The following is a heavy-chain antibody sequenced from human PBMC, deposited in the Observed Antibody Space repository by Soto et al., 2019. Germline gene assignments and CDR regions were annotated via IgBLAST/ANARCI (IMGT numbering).Heavy chain of an antibody. Sequence: EVQLMESGGGLVQPGGSLRLSCAASGFTVSSNYMSWVRQAPGKGLEWVSVIYSGGSTYYADSVKGRFTISRDNSKNTLYLQMNSLRAEDTAVYYCARDPPAYNWNDAGAFDIWGQGTMVTVSS. J-gene: IGHJ3*02. V-gene: IGHV3-66*01. CDR1: GFTVSSNY. CDR2: IYSGGST. CDR3: ARDPPAYNWNDAGAFDI. D-gene: IGHD1-20*01.